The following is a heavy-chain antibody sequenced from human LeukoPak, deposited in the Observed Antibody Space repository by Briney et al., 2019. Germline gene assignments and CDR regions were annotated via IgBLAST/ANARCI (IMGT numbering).Heavy chain of an antibody. CDR1: GGTFSSYA. J-gene: IGHJ3*01. CDR2: IGAYNGKT. CDR3: ARSRDGYRVDAFDV. V-gene: IGHV1-18*01. Sequence: ASVKVSCKASGGTFSSYAISWVRQAPGQGLGGRGWIGAYNGKTRYTQKFQGRVTMTTDTSTSTAYMELSSLRSEDTAVYYCARSRDGYRVDAFDVWGQGTMVTVSS. D-gene: IGHD5-24*01.